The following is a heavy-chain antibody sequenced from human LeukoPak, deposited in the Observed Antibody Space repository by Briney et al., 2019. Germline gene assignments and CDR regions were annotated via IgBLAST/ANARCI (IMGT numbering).Heavy chain of an antibody. CDR3: ASPAYCGGDCYSSAFDY. V-gene: IGHV1-46*01. CDR1: GYTFTGYY. Sequence: ASVKVSCKASGYTFTGYYMHWVRQAPGQGLEWMGIINPSGGSTSYAQKFQGRVTMTRDMSTSTVYMELSSLRSEDTAVYYCASPAYCGGDCYSSAFDYWGQGTLVTVSS. J-gene: IGHJ4*02. D-gene: IGHD2-21*02. CDR2: INPSGGST.